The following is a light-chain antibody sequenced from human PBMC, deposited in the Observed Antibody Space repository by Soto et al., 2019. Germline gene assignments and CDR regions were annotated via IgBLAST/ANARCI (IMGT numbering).Light chain of an antibody. V-gene: IGKV1-39*01. CDR3: QKSRITPLT. Sequence: DIQMTQSPSSLSASVGDRVTITCRASQNIANYLNWYQHKPGKAPKVLSYAASTLKSGVPSRFSGSGSGTDFTLSISSLQPEDFATYYCQKSRITPLTFGQGTKLEIK. J-gene: IGKJ2*01. CDR1: QNIANY. CDR2: AAS.